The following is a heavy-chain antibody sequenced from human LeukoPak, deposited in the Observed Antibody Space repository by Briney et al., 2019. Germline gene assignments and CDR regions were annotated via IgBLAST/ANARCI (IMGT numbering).Heavy chain of an antibody. CDR2: ISYDGSNK. Sequence: GGSLRLSCAASGFTFSSYAMHWVRQAPGKGLEWVAVISYDGSNKYYADSVKGRFTISRDNSKNTLYLQMNSLRAEDTAVYYCARAAYDSSGYLTPWGQGTLVTVSS. V-gene: IGHV3-30*04. CDR3: ARAAYDSSGYLTP. CDR1: GFTFSSYA. J-gene: IGHJ5*02. D-gene: IGHD3-22*01.